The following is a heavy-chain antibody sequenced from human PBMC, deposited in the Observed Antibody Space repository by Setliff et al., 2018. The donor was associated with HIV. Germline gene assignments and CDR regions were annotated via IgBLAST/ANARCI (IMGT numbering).Heavy chain of an antibody. D-gene: IGHD3-3*01. Sequence: TLSLTCTVSGGSIDSTSYYWGWIRQPPGKGLEWIGSIYYSGTTYYNPSLKSRVTISVDRSRNQFSLTLSSVTAADTAVYYCARGRNFWSDYYHYYYMDVWGKGTMVTVSS. V-gene: IGHV4-39*01. CDR2: IYYSGTT. CDR3: ARGRNFWSDYYHYYYMDV. CDR1: GGSIDSTSYY. J-gene: IGHJ6*03.